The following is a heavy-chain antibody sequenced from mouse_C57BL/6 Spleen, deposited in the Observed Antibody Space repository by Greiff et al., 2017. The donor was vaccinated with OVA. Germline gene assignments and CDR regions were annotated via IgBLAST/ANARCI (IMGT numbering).Heavy chain of an antibody. D-gene: IGHD4-1*01. CDR1: GYTFTSYG. CDR2: IYPRSGNT. CDR3: SSNWDVWFAY. V-gene: IGHV1-81*01. Sequence: VQLQQSGAELARPGASVKLSCKASGYTFTSYGISWVKQRTGQGLEWIGEIYPRSGNTYYNEKFKGKATLTADKSSSTAYMELRSLTSEDSAVYFCSSNWDVWFAYWGQGTLVTVSA. J-gene: IGHJ3*01.